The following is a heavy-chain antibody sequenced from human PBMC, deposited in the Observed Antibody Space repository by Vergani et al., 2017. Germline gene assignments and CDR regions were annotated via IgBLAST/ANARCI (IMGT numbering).Heavy chain of an antibody. CDR3: AKKCPYYGDYVYSFDY. J-gene: IGHJ4*02. CDR1: GFTFSSYG. D-gene: IGHD4-17*01. CDR2: IRYDGINK. Sequence: VQLLESGGGLVQPGGSLRLSCAASGFTFSSYGMHWVRQAPGKGLEWVAFIRYDGINKYYADSVKGRFTISRDNSKNKLYLQMNSLRAEDTAVYYCAKKCPYYGDYVYSFDYWGQGTLVAVSS. V-gene: IGHV3-30*02.